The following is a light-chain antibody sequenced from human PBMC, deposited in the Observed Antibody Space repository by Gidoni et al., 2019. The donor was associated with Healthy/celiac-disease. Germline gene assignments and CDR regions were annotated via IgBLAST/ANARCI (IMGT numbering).Light chain of an antibody. CDR2: DAS. J-gene: IGKJ4*01. Sequence: DIVFTQSPATLSLSPGERATLSCRASQSVSSYLACYQQKPGQAPRLLIYDASNRATGIPARFSGSGSGTDVTLTISSLETEDFAVYYCQQRSNWPPLPFGGGTKVEIK. CDR3: QQRSNWPPLP. V-gene: IGKV3-11*01. CDR1: QSVSSY.